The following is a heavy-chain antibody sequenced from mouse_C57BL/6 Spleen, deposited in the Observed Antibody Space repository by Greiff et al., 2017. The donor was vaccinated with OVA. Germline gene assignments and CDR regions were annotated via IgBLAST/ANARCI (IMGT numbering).Heavy chain of an antibody. J-gene: IGHJ4*01. CDR1: GYTFTSYW. CDR2: IYPGSGST. V-gene: IGHV1-55*01. CDR3: ARPYHATYAMDY. Sequence: QVQLQQPGAELVKPGASVNMSCKASGYTFTSYWITWVKQRPGQGLEWIGDIYPGSGSTNYNEKFKSKATLTVDTSSSTAYMQLSSLTSEDSAVYYCARPYHATYAMDYWGQGTSVTVSS. D-gene: IGHD2-10*01.